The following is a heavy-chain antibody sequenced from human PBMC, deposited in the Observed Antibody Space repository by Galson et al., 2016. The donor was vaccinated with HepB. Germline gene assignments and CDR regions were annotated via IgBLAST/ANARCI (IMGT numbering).Heavy chain of an antibody. D-gene: IGHD2-8*02. V-gene: IGHV3-11*01. CDR1: GFSFSSYS. Sequence: SLRLSCAASGFSFSSYSMSWIRQAPGKGLEWVSYISSSGSTIYYVDSVKGRFTISRDNAKNSLYLQMNSLRAEDTAVYYCARDTDCTGDTCYLVGDAFDIWGQGTMVTVSS. J-gene: IGHJ3*02. CDR3: ARDTDCTGDTCYLVGDAFDI. CDR2: ISSSGSTI.